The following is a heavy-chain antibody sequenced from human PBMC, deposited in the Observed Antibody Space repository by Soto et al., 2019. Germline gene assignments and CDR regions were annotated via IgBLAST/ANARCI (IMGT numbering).Heavy chain of an antibody. CDR3: ARHSQGRDYYGYSNCFDP. D-gene: IGHD2-21*02. V-gene: IGHV4-39*01. CDR2: IYSSGRT. CDR1: GVSMSGGNYF. J-gene: IGHJ5*02. Sequence: QLRVQESGPGLVKPSETLSLTCSVTGVSMSGGNYFWGWIRQPPEKALEWIGSIYSSGRTIYNPSLKSRVTMSVDTSMTHVSLKLTFVTAADTALYFCARHSQGRDYYGYSNCFDPWGQGTLVTVSS.